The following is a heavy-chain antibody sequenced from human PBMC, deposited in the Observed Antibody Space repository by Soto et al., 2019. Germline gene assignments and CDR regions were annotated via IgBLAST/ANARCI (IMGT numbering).Heavy chain of an antibody. CDR2: IGLYIHNT. D-gene: IGHD3-9*01. V-gene: IGHV1-18*04. CDR3: ARRAFDSGWPSAYNTHFDY. Sequence: GASVKVACKASGYILTSDCICWLRQGPGQGLEWLGWIGLYIHNTNYAQKFQGRFTITTDTSTSTVYMELRILTSDDTAMYYCARRAFDSGWPSAYNTHFDYWRQRPLVTASS. J-gene: IGHJ4*02. CDR1: GYILTSDC.